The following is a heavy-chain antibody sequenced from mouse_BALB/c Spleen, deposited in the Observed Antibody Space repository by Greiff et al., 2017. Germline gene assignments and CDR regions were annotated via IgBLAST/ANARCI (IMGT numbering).Heavy chain of an antibody. CDR3: ARGAYYRYDGIAY. Sequence: EVKVVESGGGLVQPGGSLKLSCAASGFTFSSYGMSWVRQTPDKRLELVATINSNGGSTYYPDSVKGRFTISRDNAKNTLYLQMSSLKSEDTAMYYCARGAYYRYDGIAYWGQGTLVTVSA. V-gene: IGHV5-6-3*01. D-gene: IGHD2-14*01. CDR2: INSNGGST. CDR1: GFTFSSYG. J-gene: IGHJ3*01.